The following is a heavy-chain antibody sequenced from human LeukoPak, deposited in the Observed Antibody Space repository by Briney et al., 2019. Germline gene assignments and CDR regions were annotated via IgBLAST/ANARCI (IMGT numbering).Heavy chain of an antibody. V-gene: IGHV3-30*18. Sequence: PGGSLRLSCAASGFTFSSYGMHWVRQAPGKGLEWVAVISYGGSNKYYADSVKGRFTISRDNSKNTLYLQMNSLRAEDTAVYYCAKDGAKQLWSPLDYWGQGTLVTVSS. J-gene: IGHJ4*02. CDR3: AKDGAKQLWSPLDY. D-gene: IGHD6-6*01. CDR1: GFTFSSYG. CDR2: ISYGGSNK.